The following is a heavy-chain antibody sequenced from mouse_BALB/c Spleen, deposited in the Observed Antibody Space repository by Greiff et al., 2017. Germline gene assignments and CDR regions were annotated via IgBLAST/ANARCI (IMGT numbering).Heavy chain of an antibody. Sequence: EVQLQQSGPGLVKPSQSLSLTCTVTGYSITSDYAWNWIRQFPGNKLEWMGYISYSGSTSYNPSLKSRISITRDTSKNQFFLQLNSVTTEDTATYYCASGGLRRYFDVWGAGTTVTVSS. CDR2: ISYSGST. J-gene: IGHJ1*01. V-gene: IGHV3-2*02. D-gene: IGHD2-4*01. CDR1: GYSITSDYA. CDR3: ASGGLRRYFDV.